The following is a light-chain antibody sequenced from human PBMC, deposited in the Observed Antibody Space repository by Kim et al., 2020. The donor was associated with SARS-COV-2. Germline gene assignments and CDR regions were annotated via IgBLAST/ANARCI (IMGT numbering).Light chain of an antibody. CDR1: SLRSYY. V-gene: IGLV3-19*01. J-gene: IGLJ2*01. CDR2: AKN. CDR3: NSRDTNDNVV. Sequence: SELTQDPAVSVALGQTVRITCQGDSLRSYYATWYQQKPGQAPILLIYAKNNRPSGIPDRFSGSSSGNTASLTITGAQAEDEADYYCNSRDTNDNVVFGGGTSLTVL.